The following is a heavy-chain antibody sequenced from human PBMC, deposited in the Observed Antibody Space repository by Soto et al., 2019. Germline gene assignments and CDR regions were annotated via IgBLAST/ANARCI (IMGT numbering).Heavy chain of an antibody. CDR2: ISASGGST. V-gene: IGHV3-23*01. J-gene: IGHJ5*02. D-gene: IGHD1-1*01. CDR3: AKDESHTFVWRNWLDP. CDR1: GLTFSMYA. Sequence: PGGSLRLSCAASGLTFSMYAMSWVRQAPGKGLEWVSAISASGGSTYYADSVKGRFTVSRDNSRNTVYLQMNSLRAEDTAIYYWAKDESHTFVWRNWLDPWGQGTLVIVSS.